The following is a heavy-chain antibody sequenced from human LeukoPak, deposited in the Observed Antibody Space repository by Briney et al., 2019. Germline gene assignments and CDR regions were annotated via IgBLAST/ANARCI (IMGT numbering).Heavy chain of an antibody. V-gene: IGHV1-69*05. Sequence: ASVKVSCKASGGTFGSYAVSWERQAPGQGLEWMGGIIPIFRTTHYAHKFQGRVTIATDASTSTASMELSSLRSEDTAVYYCARGAWFGELGKYYFDYWGQGTLVTVSS. J-gene: IGHJ4*02. CDR1: GGTFGSYA. CDR2: IIPIFRTT. D-gene: IGHD3-10*01. CDR3: ARGAWFGELGKYYFDY.